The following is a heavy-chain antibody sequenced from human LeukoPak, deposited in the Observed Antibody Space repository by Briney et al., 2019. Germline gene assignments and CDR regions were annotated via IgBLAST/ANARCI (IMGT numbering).Heavy chain of an antibody. CDR3: AKGKRITMIVVVTSFDY. D-gene: IGHD3-22*01. V-gene: IGHV3-23*01. J-gene: IGHJ4*02. Sequence: GASLRLSCAASGFTFSSYAMSWVRQAPGKGLEWVSAISGSGGSTYYADSVKGRFTTSRDNSKNTLYLQMNSLRAEDTAVYYCAKGKRITMIVVVTSFDYWGQGTLVTVSS. CDR2: ISGSGGST. CDR1: GFTFSSYA.